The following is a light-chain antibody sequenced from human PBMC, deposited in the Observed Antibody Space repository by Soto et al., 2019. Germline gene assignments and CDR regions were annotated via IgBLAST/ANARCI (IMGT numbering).Light chain of an antibody. CDR1: SSDIGSYNL. CDR3: SSYTSSSTYV. V-gene: IGLV2-14*02. J-gene: IGLJ1*01. Sequence: QSALTQPASVSGSPGQSITISCTGTSSDIGSYNLVSWYQQHPGKAPKLMIYDVNNRPSGVSNRFSGSKSGNTASLTISGVQAEDEADYYCSSYTSSSTYVFGTGTKVTVL. CDR2: DVN.